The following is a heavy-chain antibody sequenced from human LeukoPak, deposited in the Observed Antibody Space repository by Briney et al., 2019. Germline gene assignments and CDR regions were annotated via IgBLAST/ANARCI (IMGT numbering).Heavy chain of an antibody. V-gene: IGHV3-23*01. CDR1: GFTFSSYA. Sequence: PGGSLRLSCAASGFTFSSYAMSWVRQAPGKGLEWVSAISGSGGSTYYADSVKGRFTISRDNSKNTLYLQMNSLRAEDTAVYYCAKGPNYDILTGWRKTYNGFDIWGQGTMVTVSS. J-gene: IGHJ3*02. CDR3: AKGPNYDILTGWRKTYNGFDI. D-gene: IGHD3-9*01. CDR2: ISGSGGST.